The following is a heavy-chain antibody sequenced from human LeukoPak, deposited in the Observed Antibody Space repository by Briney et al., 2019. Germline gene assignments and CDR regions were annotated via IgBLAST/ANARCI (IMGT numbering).Heavy chain of an antibody. CDR2: INTSGSST. CDR1: GFTFSSYA. Sequence: GGSLRLSCAASGFTFSSYAMTWVRQAPGKGLEWVSTINTSGSSTYYADSVKGRFTISRDNSKNTLYLQMNSLRAEDTAVYYCASLFRFFPDAFDIWGQGTMVPVSS. D-gene: IGHD3-3*01. J-gene: IGHJ3*02. CDR3: ASLFRFFPDAFDI. V-gene: IGHV3-23*01.